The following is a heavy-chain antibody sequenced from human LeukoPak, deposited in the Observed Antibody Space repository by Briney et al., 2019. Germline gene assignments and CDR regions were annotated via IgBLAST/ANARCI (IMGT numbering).Heavy chain of an antibody. J-gene: IGHJ6*02. CDR3: ARDFPPVGATTVFTYYYHGMDV. D-gene: IGHD1-26*01. CDR2: INAYNGDT. V-gene: IGHV1-18*01. Sequence: ASVRVSCKASGYTFTSSGISWVRQAPGQGLEWMGWINAYNGDTNYAQKLQGRVTMTTDTSTSTAYMELRSLRSDDTAVYYCARDFPPVGATTVFTYYYHGMDVWGQGTTVTVSS. CDR1: GYTFTSSG.